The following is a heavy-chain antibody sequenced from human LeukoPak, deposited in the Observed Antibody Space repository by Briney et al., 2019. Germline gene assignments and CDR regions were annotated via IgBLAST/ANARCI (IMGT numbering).Heavy chain of an antibody. CDR2: INTNTGNP. Sequence: ASVKVSCTASVYTFTSYAMNWVRHAPGQGLEWVGWINTNTGNPTYAQGFTGRLVYSLDTSVSTEYLQISRVKAEDTAVYYCARVGGSSGWQTDDYWGQGTLVTVSS. CDR3: ARVGGSSGWQTDDY. CDR1: VYTFTSYA. D-gene: IGHD6-19*01. J-gene: IGHJ4*02. V-gene: IGHV7-4-1*02.